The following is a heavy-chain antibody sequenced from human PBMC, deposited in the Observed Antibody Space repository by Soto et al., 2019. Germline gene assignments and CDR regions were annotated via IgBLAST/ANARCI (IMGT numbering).Heavy chain of an antibody. CDR1: GYTFTGYY. J-gene: IGHJ4*02. CDR2: INPNNGDT. Sequence: ASVKVSCKASGYTFTGYYMHWVRQARGQGLEWMGWINPNNGDTNYAQKFQGRVTMTRDSSISIAYMDLSRLRSADTAVYFCVRARRYYDDRSAYDYWGQGTLVTVSS. CDR3: VRARRYYDDRSAYDY. D-gene: IGHD3-22*01. V-gene: IGHV1-2*02.